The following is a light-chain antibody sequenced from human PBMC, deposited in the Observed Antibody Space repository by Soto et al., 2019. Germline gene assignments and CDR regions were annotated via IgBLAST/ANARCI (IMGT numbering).Light chain of an antibody. CDR1: QSLSGK. CDR2: DAS. Sequence: EIVMTQSPDTLSLSPGERATLSCRASQSLSGKLAWYQHRPGQAPRLLIYDASIRATGIPARFSGSGSGTDFTLTIARLEPGDFAVYYCQQYGNSPQTFGQGTKVDIK. CDR3: QQYGNSPQT. V-gene: IGKV3-20*01. J-gene: IGKJ1*01.